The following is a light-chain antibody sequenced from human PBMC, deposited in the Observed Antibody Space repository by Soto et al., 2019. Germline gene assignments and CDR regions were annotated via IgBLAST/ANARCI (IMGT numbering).Light chain of an antibody. V-gene: IGKV1-5*01. CDR3: QQYNSYTWT. CDR1: KSISSW. J-gene: IGKJ1*01. CDR2: DAS. Sequence: DIQMTQSPSTLSASVGDRVTITCRASKSISSWLACYQQKPGKAPKLLIYDASSLESGVPSRFSGSGSGTEFTLTISSLQPDDFATYYCQQYNSYTWTFGQGTKADI.